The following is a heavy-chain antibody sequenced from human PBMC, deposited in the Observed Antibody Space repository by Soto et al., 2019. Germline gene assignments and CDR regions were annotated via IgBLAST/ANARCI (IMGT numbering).Heavy chain of an antibody. J-gene: IGHJ4*02. V-gene: IGHV1-8*01. CDR3: AKQTYAGFLQLGELDY. CDR1: GYTFTSYD. D-gene: IGHD5-18*01. Sequence: GVSVKVSCKASGYTFTSYDINWVRQATGQGLEWMGWMNPNSGNTGYAQKFQGRVTMTRNTSISTAYMELSSLRSEDTAVYYCAKQTYAGFLQLGELDYWGQGTLVTVSS. CDR2: MNPNSGNT.